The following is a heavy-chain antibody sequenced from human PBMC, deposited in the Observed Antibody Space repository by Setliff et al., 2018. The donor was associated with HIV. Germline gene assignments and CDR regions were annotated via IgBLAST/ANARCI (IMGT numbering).Heavy chain of an antibody. CDR3: ARDRYHDRGAYLGVFDN. J-gene: IGHJ4*02. Sequence: ASVKVSCKASGYTFTGYYLHWVRQAPGQGLEWMGWINPNSGGTNSAQKFQGRVTMTSDTSISTAYMELSRLRSDDTAVYYCARDRYHDRGAYLGVFDNWGPGTLVTVSS. D-gene: IGHD3-16*01. CDR2: INPNSGGT. CDR1: GYTFTGYY. V-gene: IGHV1-2*02.